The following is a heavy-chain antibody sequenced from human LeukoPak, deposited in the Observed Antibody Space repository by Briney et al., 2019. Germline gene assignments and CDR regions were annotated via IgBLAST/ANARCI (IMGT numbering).Heavy chain of an antibody. CDR2: INPNSGGT. Sequence: ASVKVSRTTSLYTSTAYSMHWVRQTPGQGVEWVGWINPNSGGTNYAQKFLGRVTMTRDTSISTADMELSRLRSDDTAVYYCARDQGRGWFDPWGQGTLVTVSS. V-gene: IGHV1-2*02. CDR1: LYTSTAYS. J-gene: IGHJ5*02. D-gene: IGHD3-10*01. CDR3: ARDQGRGWFDP.